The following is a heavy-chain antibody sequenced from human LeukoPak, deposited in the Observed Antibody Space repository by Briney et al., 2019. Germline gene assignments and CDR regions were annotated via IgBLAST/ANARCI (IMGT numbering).Heavy chain of an antibody. J-gene: IGHJ3*01. Sequence: SETLSLTCTVSGRSISSSYWTWIRQPPGDGLEWIGYIYYSGSTNYHPSLKSRLTISVDTSKNQFSLKLSSVTAADTAVYYCARHVATGATDAFDFWGRGTMVTVSS. CDR1: GRSISSSY. D-gene: IGHD1-1*01. V-gene: IGHV4-59*08. CDR2: IYYSGST. CDR3: ARHVATGATDAFDF.